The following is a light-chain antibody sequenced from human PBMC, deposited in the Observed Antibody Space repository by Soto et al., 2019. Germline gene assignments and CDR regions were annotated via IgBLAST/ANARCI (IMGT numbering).Light chain of an antibody. CDR3: QVWDSNTWV. CDR1: NIRSKN. J-gene: IGLJ3*02. V-gene: IGLV3-9*01. CDR2: RNR. Sequence: SSELTQPLSVSVALGQTARIPCGGNNIRSKNVHWYQQKPGQAPVLVSYRNRNRPSGIPERFSGSNSGNTATLTITRAQAGDEADYYCQVWDSNTWVFGGGSKLTVL.